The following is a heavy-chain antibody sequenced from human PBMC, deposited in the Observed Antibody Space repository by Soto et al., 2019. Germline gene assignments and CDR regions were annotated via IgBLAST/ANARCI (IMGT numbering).Heavy chain of an antibody. D-gene: IGHD1-26*01. V-gene: IGHV4-31*03. Sequence: QVQLQESGTGLVKPSQTLSLTCTVSGASIMRDSYYWNWIRQQPGKGLEWIGYIYYSGTTAYNPSLKTRVTISPDTSKNQFSLNLSSVTAADTAVYYCARGVDSGKFDAFEYWGQGTQVTVSS. CDR3: ARGVDSGKFDAFEY. CDR2: IYYSGTT. J-gene: IGHJ4*02. CDR1: GASIMRDSYY.